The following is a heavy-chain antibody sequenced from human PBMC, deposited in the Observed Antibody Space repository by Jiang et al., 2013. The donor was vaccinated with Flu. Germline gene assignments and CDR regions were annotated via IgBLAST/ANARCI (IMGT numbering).Heavy chain of an antibody. D-gene: IGHD5-12*01. J-gene: IGHJ5*02. CDR1: GFTFSSYG. V-gene: IGHV3-30*18. Sequence: VQLVESGGGVVQPGRSLRLSCAASGFTFSSYGMHWVRQAPGKGLEWVAVISYDGNTEYYADSVRGRFSISRDNSKNRMYLQVSSLRAGDTAVYYCAKEGGDSGHLRYWFDAWGQGTLVTVSS. CDR2: ISYDGNTE. CDR3: AKEGGDSGHLRYWFDA.